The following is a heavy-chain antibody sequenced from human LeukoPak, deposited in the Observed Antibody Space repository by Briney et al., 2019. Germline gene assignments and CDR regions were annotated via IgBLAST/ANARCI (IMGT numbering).Heavy chain of an antibody. Sequence: GGSLRLSCAASGFTFSDYYMSWIRQAPGKGLEWVSYISSSSSYTKYADSVKGRFTISRDNAKNSLYLQMNSLRAEDTAVYYCAREINGAFDVCGQATMVTVSS. CDR3: AREINGAFDV. CDR1: GFTFSDYY. D-gene: IGHD2-8*01. CDR2: ISSSSSYT. J-gene: IGHJ3*01. V-gene: IGHV3-11*05.